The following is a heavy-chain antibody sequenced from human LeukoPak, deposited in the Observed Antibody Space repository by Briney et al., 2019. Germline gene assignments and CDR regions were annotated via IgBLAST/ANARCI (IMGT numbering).Heavy chain of an antibody. V-gene: IGHV3-33*01. CDR1: GFTFSSHG. CDR3: ARDPQHSMDV. CDR2: IWYDGSHT. Sequence: QPGRSLRLSCVGSGFTFSSHGMHWVRQAPGKGLEGVAVIWYDGSHTYYAESVKGRFTISRDDSKSTLYLQMNSLRAEDTAIYYCARDPQHSMDVWGQGTTVTVSS. D-gene: IGHD5-18*01. J-gene: IGHJ6*02.